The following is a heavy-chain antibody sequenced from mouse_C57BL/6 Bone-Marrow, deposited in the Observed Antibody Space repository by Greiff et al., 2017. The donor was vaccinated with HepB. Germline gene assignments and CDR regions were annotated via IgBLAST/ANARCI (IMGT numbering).Heavy chain of an antibody. V-gene: IGHV1-4*01. CDR3: ARGLRFAY. D-gene: IGHD2-13*01. J-gene: IGHJ3*01. CDR1: GYTFTSYT. CDR2: INPSSGYT. Sequence: VQLQESGAELARPGASVKMSCKASGYTFTSYTMHWVKQRPGQGLEWIGYINPSSGYTKYNQKFKDKATLTADKSSSTAYMQLSSLTSEDSAVYYCARGLRFAYWGQGTLVTVSA.